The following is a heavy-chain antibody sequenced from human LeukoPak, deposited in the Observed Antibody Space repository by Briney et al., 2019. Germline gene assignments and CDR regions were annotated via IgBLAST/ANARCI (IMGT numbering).Heavy chain of an antibody. CDR1: GFTFDDHG. CDR3: ARVAKYYYGSETYYFFEH. D-gene: IGHD3-10*01. Sequence: GGSLRLSCAASGFTFDDHGMSWVRQAPGKGLEWVSGIKWDGGRTGYADSVKGRSTISRDNAKNSVYLQMNSLRAEDTAVYYCARVAKYYYGSETYYFFEHWGQGTPVTASS. J-gene: IGHJ4*02. CDR2: IKWDGGRT. V-gene: IGHV3-20*04.